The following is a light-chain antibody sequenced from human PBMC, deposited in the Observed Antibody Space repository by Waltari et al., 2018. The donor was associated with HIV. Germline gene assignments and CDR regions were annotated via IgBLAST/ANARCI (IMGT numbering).Light chain of an antibody. CDR3: AAWDDSLNGWV. CDR2: SNK. Sequence: QSVLTQPPSALGSPGQRVPILSSGSSPHVGSNTLNWYQQHPGKAPKRLIYSNKQRPSGVPDRVSCSKSGTSASLAISGLQSEDEADYYCAAWDDSLNGWVFGGGTKLTVL. J-gene: IGLJ3*02. V-gene: IGLV1-44*01. CDR1: SPHVGSNT.